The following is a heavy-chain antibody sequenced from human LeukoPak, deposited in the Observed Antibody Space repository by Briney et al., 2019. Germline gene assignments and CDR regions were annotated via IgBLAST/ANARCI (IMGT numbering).Heavy chain of an antibody. V-gene: IGHV3-21*01. CDR3: ARGSHQDYFGSMTYLFDY. CDR1: GFTFSTYS. Sequence: GGSLRLSCAASGFTFSTYSMNWVRQAPGKGLEWVSSISSSSSYIYYADSVKGRFTISRDNSKRTLYLEVNSLIPDDTAVYYCARGSHQDYFGSMTYLFDYWGQGTLVTVSS. D-gene: IGHD3-10*01. CDR2: ISSSSSYI. J-gene: IGHJ4*02.